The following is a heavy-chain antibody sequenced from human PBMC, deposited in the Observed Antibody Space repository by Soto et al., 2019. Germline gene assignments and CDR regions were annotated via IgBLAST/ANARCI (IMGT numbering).Heavy chain of an antibody. CDR2: IYYSGST. CDR3: ARLSFNYYDSSGYYYFDY. D-gene: IGHD3-22*01. CDR1: GGSISSYY. Sequence: SETLSLTCTVSGGSISSYYWSWIRQPPGKGLEWIGYIYYSGSTNYNPSLKSRVTISVDTSKNQFSLKLSSVTAADTAVYYCARLSFNYYDSSGYYYFDYWGQGTLVTVSS. J-gene: IGHJ4*02. V-gene: IGHV4-59*08.